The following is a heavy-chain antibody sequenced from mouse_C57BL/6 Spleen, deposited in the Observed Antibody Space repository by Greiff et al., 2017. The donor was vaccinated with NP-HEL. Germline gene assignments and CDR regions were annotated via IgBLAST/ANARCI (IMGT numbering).Heavy chain of an antibody. CDR2: LSPGGGYT. D-gene: IGHD1-1*01. V-gene: IGHV1-63*01. J-gene: IGHJ4*01. Sequence: QAQLQQSGAYLLRPGTSVKMSCKASGYTFTHYWIGWAKQRPGHGLAWLGALSPGGGYTNYNEKFKGKATLTADKSSSTAYMQFSSLTSEDSAIYYCARWKDYYGSSPYAMDYWGQGTSVTVSS. CDR3: ARWKDYYGSSPYAMDY. CDR1: GYTFTHYW.